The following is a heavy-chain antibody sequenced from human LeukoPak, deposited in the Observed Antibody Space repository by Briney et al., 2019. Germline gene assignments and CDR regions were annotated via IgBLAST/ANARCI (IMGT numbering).Heavy chain of an antibody. D-gene: IGHD2-8*02. J-gene: IGHJ3*02. Sequence: ASETLSLTCAVSGYSISSGYYWGWIRQPPGKGLEWIGSIYYSGSTYYNPSLKSRVTISVDTSKNQFSLKLSSVTAADTAVYHCASWSDAFDIWGQGTMVTVSS. V-gene: IGHV4-38-2*01. CDR2: IYYSGST. CDR3: ASWSDAFDI. CDR1: GYSISSGYY.